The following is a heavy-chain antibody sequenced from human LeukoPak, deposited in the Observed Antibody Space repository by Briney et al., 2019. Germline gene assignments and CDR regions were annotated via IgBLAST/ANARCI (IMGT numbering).Heavy chain of an antibody. V-gene: IGHV3-23*01. J-gene: IGHJ5*02. CDR3: AKTQGYYDA. CDR2: IYGSDDKT. D-gene: IGHD2-15*01. CDR1: GFTFSKYA. Sequence: GGSLRLSCVASGFTFSKYAMSWVRQAPGKGLELVSGIYGSDDKTVYGDAVKGRFTISRDNSKNTLYLQMNSLRADDTAVYYCAKTQGYYDAWGQGALVTVSS.